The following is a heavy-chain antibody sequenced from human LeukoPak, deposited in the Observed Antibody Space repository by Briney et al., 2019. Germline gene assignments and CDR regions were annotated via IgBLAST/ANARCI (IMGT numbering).Heavy chain of an antibody. CDR2: VNWDGGTT. Sequence: GGSLRLCCSASGFTFDDYAMHWVRQAPGKGLGWVSLVNWDGGTTYYADSVKGRFTISRDNNKNSLYLQMNSLRLEDTALYYCVKDIGPVTSSPRFDYWGQGTLVTVSS. D-gene: IGHD2-2*01. CDR3: VKDIGPVTSSPRFDY. V-gene: IGHV3-43D*03. CDR1: GFTFDDYA. J-gene: IGHJ4*02.